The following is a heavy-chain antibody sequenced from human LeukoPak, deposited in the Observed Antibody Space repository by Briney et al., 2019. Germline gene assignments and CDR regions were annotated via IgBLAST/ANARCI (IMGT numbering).Heavy chain of an antibody. CDR1: GFTFRSYW. CDR3: ARDGVYGGSGYDY. D-gene: IGHD3-22*01. J-gene: IGHJ4*02. Sequence: GSLRLSCAASGFTFRSYWMHWVRQAPGKGLVWVSRINSDGRSTSYADSVKGRFTISRDNAKNTLYLQMNSLRAEDTALYYCARDGVYGGSGYDYWGQGTRVTVSS. CDR2: INSDGRST. V-gene: IGHV3-74*01.